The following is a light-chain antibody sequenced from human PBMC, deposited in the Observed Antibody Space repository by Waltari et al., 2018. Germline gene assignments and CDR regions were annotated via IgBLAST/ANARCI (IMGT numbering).Light chain of an antibody. CDR3: QQFGTSPLT. Sequence: DIVLTQSPATLSLSPGERATLSCGASQSVRSNYLAWYQQKPGLAPRLLIYDASSRATGIPDRFSGSGSGTDFTLTISRLEPEDFAVYYCQQFGTSPLTLGGGTKVEIK. J-gene: IGKJ4*01. CDR1: QSVRSNY. CDR2: DAS. V-gene: IGKV3D-20*01.